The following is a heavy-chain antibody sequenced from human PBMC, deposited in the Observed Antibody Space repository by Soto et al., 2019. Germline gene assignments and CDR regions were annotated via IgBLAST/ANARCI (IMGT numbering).Heavy chain of an antibody. CDR3: TTGTKYCTGGSCYWVYFDY. D-gene: IGHD2-15*01. CDR1: GFTFSNAW. J-gene: IGHJ4*02. Sequence: GGSLRLSCAASGFTFSNAWMSWVRQAPGKGLEWVGRIKSKTDGGTTDYASPVKGRFTISRDDSKNTLYLQMNSLKTEDTAIYYCTTGTKYCTGGSCYWVYFDYCGQGTLVTISS. CDR2: IKSKTDGGTT. V-gene: IGHV3-15*01.